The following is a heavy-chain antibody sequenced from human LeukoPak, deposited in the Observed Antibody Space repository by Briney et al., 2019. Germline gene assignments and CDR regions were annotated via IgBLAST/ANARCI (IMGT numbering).Heavy chain of an antibody. D-gene: IGHD3-22*01. V-gene: IGHV4-39*02. J-gene: IGHJ5*02. CDR2: IYYNGRT. CDR3: ARGGPSWDSSGYIWIRFDP. CDR1: GDSINNNNYY. Sequence: NTSETLSLTCTVSGDSINNNNYYWGWIRQPPGKGLEWIGNIYYNGRTYYSPSLKSRGTISVDTSNNQFSLKLSSVTAADTAVYYCARGGPSWDSSGYIWIRFDPWGQGTLVTVSS.